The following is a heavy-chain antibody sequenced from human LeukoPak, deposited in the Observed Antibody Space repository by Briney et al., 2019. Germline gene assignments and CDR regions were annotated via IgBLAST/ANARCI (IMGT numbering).Heavy chain of an antibody. V-gene: IGHV4-38-2*01. CDR2: INHSGRT. CDR1: GYSINFGHL. J-gene: IGHJ5*02. Sequence: PSETLSLTCDVSGYSINFGHLWGWIRQPPGKGLEWIASINHSGRTYYTPSLKSRVTISVDTLKNQFSLKVTSVTAEDTAMYFCASESSAVAHTMLRDWLDPWGQGTLVTVSS. D-gene: IGHD3-10*02. CDR3: ASESSAVAHTMLRDWLDP.